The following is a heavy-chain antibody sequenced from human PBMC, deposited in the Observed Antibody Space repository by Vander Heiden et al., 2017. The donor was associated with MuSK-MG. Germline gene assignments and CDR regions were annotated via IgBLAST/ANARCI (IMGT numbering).Heavy chain of an antibody. CDR2: ISNTGSSR. V-gene: IGHV3-11*01. Sequence: VQLVESGGGLVQPGGSLRLSCAASGFTFRDYYMSWIRQAPGKGLEWVSYISNTGSSRYYADSVKGRFTISRDNVKNSLYLQMNSLRAEDTAVYYCSRDVLWPDYDDYREVPHNWGQGTLVTVSS. J-gene: IGHJ4*02. CDR1: GFTFRDYY. D-gene: IGHD4-17*01. CDR3: SRDVLWPDYDDYREVPHN.